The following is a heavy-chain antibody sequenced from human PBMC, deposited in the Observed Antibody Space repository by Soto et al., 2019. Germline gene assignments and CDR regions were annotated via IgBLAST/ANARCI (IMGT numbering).Heavy chain of an antibody. CDR1: GFTFTNYW. J-gene: IGHJ4*02. CDR2: IDIYGHDI. D-gene: IGHD2-2*03. CDR3: TRDRFPTYGSHDS. Sequence: EVQLVESGGGLVQPGGSLRLSCVSSGFTFTNYWMHWVRLAPGKGLVWVSRIDIYGHDITYADSVKGRFTSSRDNARNTRYLQMNSLRVEDSAVYYCTRDRFPTYGSHDSWGQGTLVTVSS. V-gene: IGHV3-74*03.